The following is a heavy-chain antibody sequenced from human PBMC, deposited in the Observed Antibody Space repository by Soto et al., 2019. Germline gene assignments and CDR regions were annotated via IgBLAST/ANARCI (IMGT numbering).Heavy chain of an antibody. D-gene: IGHD6-13*01. V-gene: IGHV3-21*01. CDR2: ISGSSTYI. J-gene: IGHJ4*02. CDR3: ASCSGMQCIATSAITY. Sequence: EVQLVESGGGLVKPGGSLRLSCAASGFTFSDYSMNWVRQAPGKGLEWVSSISGSSTYISYGDSVRGRFTISRDNAKNLLYLQMKSLRAEDTAMYYCASCSGMQCIATSAITYWGQGTLVTVSS. CDR1: GFTFSDYS.